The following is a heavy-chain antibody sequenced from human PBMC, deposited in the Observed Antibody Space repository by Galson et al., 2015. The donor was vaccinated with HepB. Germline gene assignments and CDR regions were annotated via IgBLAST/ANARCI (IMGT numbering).Heavy chain of an antibody. Sequence: SVKVSCKASGYTFTSYAMNWVRQAPGQGLEWMGWINTNTGNPTYAQGFTGRFVFSLDTSVSTAYLQISSLKAEDTAVYYCARDWIEAPSQYSSSWGNYWGQGTLVTVSS. CDR2: INTNTGNP. D-gene: IGHD6-6*01. CDR1: GYTFTSYA. V-gene: IGHV7-4-1*02. CDR3: ARDWIEAPSQYSSSWGNY. J-gene: IGHJ4*02.